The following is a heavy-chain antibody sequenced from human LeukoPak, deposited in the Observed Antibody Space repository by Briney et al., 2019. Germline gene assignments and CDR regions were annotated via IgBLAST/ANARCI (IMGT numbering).Heavy chain of an antibody. CDR2: INHSGST. CDR1: GGSFSGYY. Sequence: SETLSLTCAVYGGSFSGYYWSWIRQPPGKGLEWIGEINHSGSTNYNPSLKSRVTISVDTSKNQFSLKLSSVTAADTAVYYCARGDYGDYVVGAFDIWGQGTMVTVSS. D-gene: IGHD4-17*01. J-gene: IGHJ3*02. V-gene: IGHV4-34*01. CDR3: ARGDYGDYVVGAFDI.